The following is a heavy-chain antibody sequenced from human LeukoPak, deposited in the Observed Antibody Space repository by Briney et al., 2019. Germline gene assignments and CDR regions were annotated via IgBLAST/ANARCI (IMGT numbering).Heavy chain of an antibody. V-gene: IGHV4-34*01. CDR1: GGSFSGYY. Sequence: SETLSLTCAVYGGSFSGYYWSWIRQPPGKGLEWIGEINHSGSTDYNPSLKSRVTISVDTSKNQFSLKLSSVTAADTAVYYCARVPSLGRWLVPLIYDYWGQGTLVTVSS. J-gene: IGHJ4*02. CDR3: ARVPSLGRWLVPLIYDY. CDR2: INHSGST. D-gene: IGHD6-19*01.